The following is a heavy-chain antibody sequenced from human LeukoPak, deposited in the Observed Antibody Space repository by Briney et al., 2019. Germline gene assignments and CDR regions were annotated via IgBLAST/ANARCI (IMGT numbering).Heavy chain of an antibody. Sequence: PSETLSLTCTVSGDSISSSSYYWGWIRQPPGKGLEWIGSIYYSGSTYYNPSLKSRVTISVDTSKNQFSLKLSSVTAADTAVYYCARDAGSYGLFDYWGQGTLVTVSS. D-gene: IGHD5-18*01. CDR2: IYYSGST. V-gene: IGHV4-39*07. CDR1: GDSISSSSYY. J-gene: IGHJ4*02. CDR3: ARDAGSYGLFDY.